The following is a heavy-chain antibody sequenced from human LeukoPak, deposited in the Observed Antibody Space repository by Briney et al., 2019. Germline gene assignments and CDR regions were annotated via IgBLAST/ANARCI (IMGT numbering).Heavy chain of an antibody. Sequence: GGSLRLSCAASGFTFSSYWMHWVRQAPGKGLKWVSSISSSSSYIYYADSVKGRFTISRDNAKNSLYLQMNSLRAEDTAVYYCARDAHYDFWSGYYSTWPLGYWGQGTLVTVSS. D-gene: IGHD3-3*01. CDR3: ARDAHYDFWSGYYSTWPLGY. CDR2: ISSSSSYI. V-gene: IGHV3-21*01. J-gene: IGHJ4*02. CDR1: GFTFSSYW.